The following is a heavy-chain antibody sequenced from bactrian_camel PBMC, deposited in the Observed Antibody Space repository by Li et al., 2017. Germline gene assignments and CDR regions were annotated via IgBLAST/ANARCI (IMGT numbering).Heavy chain of an antibody. CDR3: AAGRKTGGYNCYLNPRDWNY. Sequence: VQLVESGGGSVQAGGSLTLSCSASGNMFSINAMGWFRQAPGKEREGVAAICTGGAMTNYDSSVKGRFTISQDNTKNAVYLQMNSLKPEDTAMYYCAAGRKTGGYNCYLNPRDWNYWGQGTQVTVS. J-gene: IGHJ4*01. V-gene: IGHV3S53*01. CDR2: ICTGGAMT. CDR1: GNMFSINA. D-gene: IGHD3*01.